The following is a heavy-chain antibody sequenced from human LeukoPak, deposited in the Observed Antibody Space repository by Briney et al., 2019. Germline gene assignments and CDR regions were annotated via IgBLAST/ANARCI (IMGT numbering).Heavy chain of an antibody. V-gene: IGHV3-13*01. CDR1: GFTFSKDD. CDR2: IGVTGDT. J-gene: IGHJ4*02. CDR3: AKGSLGSWYYFDY. D-gene: IGHD6-13*01. Sequence: GGSLRLSCAASGFTFSKDDFHWVRQAPGKGLEWVAAIGVTGDTYYADSVKGRFTISRDNSKNTLYLQMNSLRDEDTAVYYCAKGSLGSWYYFDYWGQGTLVTVSS.